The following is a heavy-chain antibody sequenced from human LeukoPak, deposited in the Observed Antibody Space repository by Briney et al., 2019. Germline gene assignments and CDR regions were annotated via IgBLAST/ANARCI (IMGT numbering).Heavy chain of an antibody. CDR1: GFTFSDYY. CDR2: ISSSGSTI. V-gene: IGHV3-11*04. CDR3: AGEVRDCSGGSCHHTDDY. J-gene: IGHJ4*02. Sequence: GGSLRLSCAASGFTFSDYYMSWIRQAPGKGLEWVSYISSSGSTIYYADSVKGRFTISRDNAKNSLYLQMNSLRAEDTAVYYCAGEVRDCSGGSCHHTDDYWGQGTLVTVSS. D-gene: IGHD2-15*01.